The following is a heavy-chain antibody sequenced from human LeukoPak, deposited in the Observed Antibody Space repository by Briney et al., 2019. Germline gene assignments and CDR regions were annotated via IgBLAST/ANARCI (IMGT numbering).Heavy chain of an antibody. Sequence: AASVKVSCKASGYTFTSYYMHWVRQAPGQGLEWMGWMSPNSGNTGYAQKFQGRVTMTRNTSISTAYMELSSLRSEDTAVYYCARGLLSERFGESAGGDYWGQGTLVTVSS. CDR3: ARGLLSERFGESAGGDY. D-gene: IGHD3-10*01. CDR1: GYTFTSYY. V-gene: IGHV1-8*02. CDR2: MSPNSGNT. J-gene: IGHJ4*02.